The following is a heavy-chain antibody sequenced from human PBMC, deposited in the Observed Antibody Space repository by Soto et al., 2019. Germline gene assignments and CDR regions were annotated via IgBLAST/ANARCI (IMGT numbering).Heavy chain of an antibody. CDR3: SKDLEPYCISTRCYLGGESFDC. CDR1: GFTFSSYA. CDR2: ISGSGGST. Sequence: EVQLLESGGGLVQPGGSLRLSCAASGFTFSSYAMSWLRQAPGKGLEWVSAISGSGGSTYYAYSVKGRFTISRDNSKNTLYLQMGGLRAVDGAVYYCSKDLEPYCISTRCYLGGESFDCWGQRTLVIVAS. V-gene: IGHV3-23*01. J-gene: IGHJ4*02. D-gene: IGHD2-2*01.